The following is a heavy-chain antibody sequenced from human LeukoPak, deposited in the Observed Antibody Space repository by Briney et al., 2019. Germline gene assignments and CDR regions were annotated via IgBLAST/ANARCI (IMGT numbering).Heavy chain of an antibody. CDR3: ARQNSYYYYGMDI. Sequence: PGRSLRLSCAASGFTFSSYDMHWVRQAPGKGLEWVAVISYDGRDKYYADSARGRFTISRDNSKNTLYLQMSSLRAEDTAVYYCARQNSYYYYGMDIWGQGTTVTVAS. D-gene: IGHD4-23*01. CDR2: ISYDGRDK. V-gene: IGHV3-30*04. CDR1: GFTFSSYD. J-gene: IGHJ6*02.